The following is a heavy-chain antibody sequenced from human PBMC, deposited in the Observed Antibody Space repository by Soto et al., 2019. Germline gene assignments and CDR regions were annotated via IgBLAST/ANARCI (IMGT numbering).Heavy chain of an antibody. CDR3: ASLSGTTFAFDY. CDR1: GGSIDSPNW. Sequence: QVQLQESGPGLVKPSGTLSLTCAVSGGSIDSPNWWSWVRQSPGKGLEWIGEIYHSGSTNYNPSLKSRLTISVDKSRNQFYLRLNSVTAADTVVYYCASLSGTTFAFDYWGRGTLVTVSS. J-gene: IGHJ4*02. D-gene: IGHD1-1*01. V-gene: IGHV4-4*02. CDR2: IYHSGST.